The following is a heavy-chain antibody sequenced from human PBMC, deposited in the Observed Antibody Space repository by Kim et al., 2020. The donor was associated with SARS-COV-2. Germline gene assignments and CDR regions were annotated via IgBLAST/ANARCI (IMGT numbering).Heavy chain of an antibody. J-gene: IGHJ4*02. D-gene: IGHD3-10*01. Sequence: GESLKISCKGSGYSFTSYWIGWVRQMPGKGLEWMGIIYPGDSDTRYSPSFQGQVTISADKSISTAYLQWSSLKASDTAMYYCARPVWFGELSGFFDDYWGQGTLVTVSS. V-gene: IGHV5-51*01. CDR1: GYSFTSYW. CDR2: IYPGDSDT. CDR3: ARPVWFGELSGFFDDY.